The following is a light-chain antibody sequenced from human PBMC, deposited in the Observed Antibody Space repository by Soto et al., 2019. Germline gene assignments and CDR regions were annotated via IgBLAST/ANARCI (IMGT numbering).Light chain of an antibody. V-gene: IGKV3-11*01. Sequence: EIVLTQSPATLSLSPGERATLSCRASQSVNNFVACFQQKPGQAPRLLIYDVSNRATGIPDRFSGSGSGADFTLTSSSLEHEDFALYSCQQRTTFGGGTRVEIK. CDR2: DVS. CDR3: QQRTT. CDR1: QSVNNF. J-gene: IGKJ4*01.